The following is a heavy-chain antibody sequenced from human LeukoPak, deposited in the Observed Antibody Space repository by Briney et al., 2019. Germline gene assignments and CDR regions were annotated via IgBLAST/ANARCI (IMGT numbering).Heavy chain of an antibody. CDR3: TRVGGDDFWSGYYTPYFDY. Sequence: SETLSLTCTVSGGSINRYYWSWIRRPPGRGLEWIGCIYYSGSTNYNPSLKGRVTISVDTSKNQLSLKLSSVTAADTAVYYCTRVGGDDFWSGYYTPYFDYWGQGTLVTVSS. CDR2: IYYSGST. V-gene: IGHV4-59*01. D-gene: IGHD3-3*01. CDR1: GGSINRYY. J-gene: IGHJ4*02.